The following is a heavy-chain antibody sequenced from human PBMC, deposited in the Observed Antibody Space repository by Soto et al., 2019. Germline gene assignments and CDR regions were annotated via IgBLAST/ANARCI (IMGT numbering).Heavy chain of an antibody. Sequence: PSETLSLTCAVYGGSFSGYYWSWIRQPPGKGLEWIGDIYHSGSTNYNPSLKSRVTISVDTSKNQFSLKLSSVTAADTAVYYCARTHPSKYYDILTGYPYFDYWGQGTLVTVSS. CDR2: IYHSGST. D-gene: IGHD3-9*01. V-gene: IGHV4-34*01. CDR1: GGSFSGYY. J-gene: IGHJ4*02. CDR3: ARTHPSKYYDILTGYPYFDY.